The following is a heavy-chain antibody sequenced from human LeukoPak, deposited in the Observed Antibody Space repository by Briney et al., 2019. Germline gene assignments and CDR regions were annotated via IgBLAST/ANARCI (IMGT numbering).Heavy chain of an antibody. J-gene: IGHJ4*02. V-gene: IGHV3-30*04. Sequence: GGSLRLSCEASRFTFSSYAMHWVRQAPGKGLEWVAVKYYADSVKGRFTISRDNSKNTLYLQMNSLRAEDTAVYYRARDPRKSSYWYPHFDYWGQGTLVTFSS. D-gene: IGHD6-13*01. CDR1: RFTFSSYA. CDR2: K. CDR3: ARDPRKSSYWYPHFDY.